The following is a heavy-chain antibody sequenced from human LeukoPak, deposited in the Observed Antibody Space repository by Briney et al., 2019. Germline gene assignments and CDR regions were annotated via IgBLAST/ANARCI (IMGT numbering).Heavy chain of an antibody. CDR3: ARRGRGLTIAAAGTGYYYYMDV. J-gene: IGHJ6*03. Sequence: SETLSLTCAVYGGSFSGYYWSWIRQPPGEGLEWIGEINHSGSTNYNPSLKSRVTISVDASKNQFSLKLSSVTAADTAVYYCARRGRGLTIAAAGTGYYYYMDVWGKGTTVTVSS. V-gene: IGHV4-34*01. CDR2: INHSGST. CDR1: GGSFSGYY. D-gene: IGHD6-13*01.